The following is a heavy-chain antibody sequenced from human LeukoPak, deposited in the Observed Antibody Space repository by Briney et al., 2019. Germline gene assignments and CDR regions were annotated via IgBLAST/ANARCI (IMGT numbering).Heavy chain of an antibody. CDR1: GFTLRNHG. D-gene: IGHD1-7*01. CDR2: IWYDGSNK. V-gene: IGHV3-33*01. J-gene: IGHJ4*02. Sequence: PGRSLRLSCEASGFTLRNHGMHWVRQAPGKGLEWVAVIWYDGSNKEYADSVRGRFTISRDNAKNSLYLQMNSLRDDDTAVYYCARRERQSANYYFDYWGQGTLVTVSS. CDR3: ARRERQSANYYFDY.